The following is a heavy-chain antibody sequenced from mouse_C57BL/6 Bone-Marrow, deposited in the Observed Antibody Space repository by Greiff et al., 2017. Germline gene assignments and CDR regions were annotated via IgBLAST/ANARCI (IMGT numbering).Heavy chain of an antibody. CDR1: GFTFTDYY. Sequence: EVKLVESGGGLVQPGGSLSLSCAASGFTFTDYYMSWVRQPPGKALEWLGFIRNKANGYTTEYSASVKGRFTISRDNSQSILYLQMNAMRAEDSDTDYCSNRYDCGPGDYWGQGTTLTVSS. V-gene: IGHV7-3*01. CDR2: IRNKANGYTT. J-gene: IGHJ2*01. D-gene: IGHD2-4*01. CDR3: SNRYDCGPGDY.